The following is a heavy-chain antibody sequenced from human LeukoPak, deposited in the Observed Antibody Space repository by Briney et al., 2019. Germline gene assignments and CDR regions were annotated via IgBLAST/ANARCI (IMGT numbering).Heavy chain of an antibody. CDR1: GGSFSGYY. Sequence: SETLSLTCAVHGGSFSGYYWSWIRQPPGKGLEWIGEINHSGSTNYNPSLKSRVSISVDTSKNQSSLKLSSVTAADTAVYYCARTRYYYNSRSYGAPYYFDYWGQGTLVTVSS. D-gene: IGHD3-10*01. CDR3: ARTRYYYNSRSYGAPYYFDY. J-gene: IGHJ4*02. CDR2: INHSGST. V-gene: IGHV4-34*01.